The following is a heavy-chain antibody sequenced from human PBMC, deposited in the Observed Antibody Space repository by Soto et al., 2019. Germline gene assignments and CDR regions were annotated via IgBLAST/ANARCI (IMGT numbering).Heavy chain of an antibody. CDR2: INHSGST. CDR3: ARGLGFGAPAI. Sequence: SETLSLTCAVYGGSFSGYYWSWIRQPPGKGLEWIGEINHSGSTNYNPSLKSRVTISVDTSKNQFSLKLSSVTAADTAVYYCARGLGFGAPAIWGQGTMVTVSS. V-gene: IGHV4-34*01. D-gene: IGHD3-10*01. J-gene: IGHJ3*02. CDR1: GGSFSGYY.